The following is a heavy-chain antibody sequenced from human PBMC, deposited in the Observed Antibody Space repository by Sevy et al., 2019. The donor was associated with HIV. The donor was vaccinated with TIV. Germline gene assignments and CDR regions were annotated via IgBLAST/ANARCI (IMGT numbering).Heavy chain of an antibody. CDR1: GFTFSNYW. CDR2: IKRDGSEK. Sequence: GGSLRLSCAASGFTFSNYWMSWVRQAPGKGLEWVANIKRDGSEKYYVASVKGRFTISRDNAKNSLYLQMNSLGAEDTAVYYCARDCSSTSCLWGMDVWGQGTTVTVSS. J-gene: IGHJ6*02. D-gene: IGHD2-2*01. V-gene: IGHV3-7*03. CDR3: ARDCSSTSCLWGMDV.